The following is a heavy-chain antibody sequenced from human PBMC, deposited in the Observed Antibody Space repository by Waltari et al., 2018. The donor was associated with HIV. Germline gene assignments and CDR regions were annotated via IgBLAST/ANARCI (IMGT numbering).Heavy chain of an antibody. CDR3: GGSGHEPPLNWFDP. J-gene: IGHJ5*02. Sequence: QLQLQESGPGLVKPSVTLSLTCTVSGGSITSRSYYWGWIREPPGKGLEWIGSIYYSGSTYYNPSLKSRVTISVDTSKNQFSLKLSSVTAADTAVYYCGGSGHEPPLNWFDPWGQGTLVTVSS. CDR1: GGSITSRSYY. CDR2: IYYSGST. D-gene: IGHD3-10*01. V-gene: IGHV4-39*01.